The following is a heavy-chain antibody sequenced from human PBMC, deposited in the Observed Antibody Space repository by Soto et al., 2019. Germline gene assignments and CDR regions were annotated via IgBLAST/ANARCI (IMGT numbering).Heavy chain of an antibody. J-gene: IGHJ3*02. CDR1: GSTFSSYT. CDR2: IIPILGIA. V-gene: IGHV1-69*02. Sequence: GASVTVSCKASGSTFSSYTIIWVRQAPGQGLEWMGRIIPILGIANYAQKFQGRVTVTADKSTSTAYMELSSLRSEDTAVYYCARGPYDFWSGYKIRNDAFDIWGQGTMVTVSS. D-gene: IGHD3-3*01. CDR3: ARGPYDFWSGYKIRNDAFDI.